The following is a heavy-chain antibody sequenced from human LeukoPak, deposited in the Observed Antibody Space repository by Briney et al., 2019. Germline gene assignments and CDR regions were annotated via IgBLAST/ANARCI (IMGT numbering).Heavy chain of an antibody. J-gene: IGHJ4*02. Sequence: PGGSLRLSCAASGFIFSSYAMHWVRQAPGKGLEWVAVIFNDGSNKYYADSVKGRFTISRDNFKNTLYLQMNSLRAEDTAVYYCARGEGYTYGFSEYWGQGTLVTVSS. CDR2: IFNDGSNK. D-gene: IGHD5-18*01. CDR1: GFIFSSYA. V-gene: IGHV3-30-3*01. CDR3: ARGEGYTYGFSEY.